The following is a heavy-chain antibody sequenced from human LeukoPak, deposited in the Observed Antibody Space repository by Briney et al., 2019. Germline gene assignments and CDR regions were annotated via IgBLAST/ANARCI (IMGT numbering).Heavy chain of an antibody. CDR2: INHGGST. CDR1: GGSFSGYY. CDR3: ARGPHCSGGSCYSPAFDY. Sequence: SETLSLTCAVYGGSFSGYYWSWIRQPPGKGLEWIGEINHGGSTNYNPSLKSQVTMSVDTSKNQFSLKVTSVTAADTAVYYCARGPHCSGGSCYSPAFDYWGQGTLVTVSS. J-gene: IGHJ4*02. D-gene: IGHD2-15*01. V-gene: IGHV4-34*01.